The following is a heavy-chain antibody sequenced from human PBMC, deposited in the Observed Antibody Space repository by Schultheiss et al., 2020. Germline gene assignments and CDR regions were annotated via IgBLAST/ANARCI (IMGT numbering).Heavy chain of an antibody. CDR1: GFTVSTNY. D-gene: IGHD3-9*01. CDR2: IYSSGGT. J-gene: IGHJ3*02. CDR3: ARGDYDILTTYKGAFDI. V-gene: IGHV3-66*01. Sequence: GGSLRLSCVASGFTVSTNYMNWVRQAPGRGLEWVSLIYSSGGTYYADSVKGRFTISRDNSKNTLYLQMNSLSAEDTAVYYCARGDYDILTTYKGAFDIWGQGTMVTVSS.